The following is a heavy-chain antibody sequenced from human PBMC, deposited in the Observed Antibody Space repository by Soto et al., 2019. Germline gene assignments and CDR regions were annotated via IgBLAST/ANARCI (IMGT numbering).Heavy chain of an antibody. CDR3: ARVPRNCGHPHFDY. D-gene: IGHD7-27*01. CDR2: INSGGSST. J-gene: IGHJ4*02. V-gene: IGHV3-74*01. CDR1: GFTFSSYW. Sequence: EVQLVESGGGLVQPGGSLRLSCAASGFTFSSYWMHWVRQAPGKGLVWVSRINSGGSSTSYADSVKGRFTISRDNAKNTLYLQRNSMSAEDTAVYYCARVPRNCGHPHFDYWGQGTLVTVSS.